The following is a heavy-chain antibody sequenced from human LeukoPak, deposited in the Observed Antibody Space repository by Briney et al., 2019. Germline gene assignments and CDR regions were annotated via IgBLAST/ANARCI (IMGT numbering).Heavy chain of an antibody. Sequence: GGSLRLSCAASGFTFSSYWMSWVRQARGKGLEWVANIKQDGSEKYYVDSVKGRFTISRDNAKNSLYLQMNSLRAEDTAVYYCARSIRRSGSYFYYWGQGTLVTVSS. CDR2: IKQDGSEK. D-gene: IGHD3-10*01. V-gene: IGHV3-7*01. CDR1: GFTFSSYW. J-gene: IGHJ4*02. CDR3: ARSIRRSGSYFYY.